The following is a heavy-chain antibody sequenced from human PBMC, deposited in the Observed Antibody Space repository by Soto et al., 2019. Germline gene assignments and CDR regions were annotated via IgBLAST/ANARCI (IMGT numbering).Heavy chain of an antibody. Sequence: ASVKVSCKASGYTFTSYGISWVRQAPGQGLEWMGWISAYNGNTNYAQKLQGRVTMTTDTSTSTAYMELRSLRSDDTAVYYCARHGLHLVPYYYYCIVAWRHGTTVSVS. J-gene: IGHJ6*02. D-gene: IGHD6-6*01. CDR3: ARHGLHLVPYYYYCIVA. CDR2: ISAYNGNT. V-gene: IGHV1-18*01. CDR1: GYTFTSYG.